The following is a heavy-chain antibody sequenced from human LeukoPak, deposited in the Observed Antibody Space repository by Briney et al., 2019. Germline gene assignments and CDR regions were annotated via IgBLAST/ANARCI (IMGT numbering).Heavy chain of an antibody. CDR2: IYYSGST. Sequence: SETLSLTCTVSGGSISSSSYYWGWIGQPPGKGLEWIGSIYYSGSTYYNPSLKSRVTISVDTSKNQFSLKLSSVTAADTAVYYCARHLATTIFGVVTPPEYFQHWGQGTLVTVSS. D-gene: IGHD3-3*01. J-gene: IGHJ1*01. CDR1: GGSISSSSYY. V-gene: IGHV4-39*01. CDR3: ARHLATTIFGVVTPPEYFQH.